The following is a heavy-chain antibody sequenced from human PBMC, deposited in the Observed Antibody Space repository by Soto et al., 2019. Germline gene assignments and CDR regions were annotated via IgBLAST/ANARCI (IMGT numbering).Heavy chain of an antibody. D-gene: IGHD3-3*01. Sequence: SETLSLTCSVSGDSISRIDYYWTWIRQHPEKGLEWIGNIYFRGNTYYSPSLESRLTISVDTSKNQFSLKLTSVTAADTAVYYCASMSGSHFDYWGQGTLVTVSS. CDR2: IYFRGNT. V-gene: IGHV4-30-4*08. CDR3: ASMSGSHFDY. J-gene: IGHJ4*02. CDR1: GDSISRIDYY.